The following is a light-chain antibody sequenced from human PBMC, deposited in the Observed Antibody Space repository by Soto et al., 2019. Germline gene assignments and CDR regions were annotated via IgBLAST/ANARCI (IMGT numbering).Light chain of an antibody. CDR1: SSDIGSYNR. CDR3: SSFTTSDTHV. CDR2: EVN. J-gene: IGLJ1*01. V-gene: IGLV2-18*02. Sequence: QSVLTQPPSVSGSPGQSVTISCTGTSSDIGSYNRVSWYQQPPGAAPKLMICEVNNRPSGVPERFSGSKSGNTASLTIFGLQAEDEADYYCSSFTTSDTHVFGTGTKVTVL.